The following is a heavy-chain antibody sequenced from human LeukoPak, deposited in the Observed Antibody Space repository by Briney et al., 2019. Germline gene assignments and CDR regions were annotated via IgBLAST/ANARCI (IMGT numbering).Heavy chain of an antibody. CDR3: ASPHSGYDYFDY. J-gene: IGHJ4*02. CDR2: INPNSGGT. D-gene: IGHD5-12*01. V-gene: IGHV1-2*06. Sequence: ASVKVSCKASGYTFTGYYIHWVRQAPGPGLEWMGRINPNSGGTNSAQKVQGRVTMTRDTSISTAYMELSRLRSDDTAVYYCASPHSGYDYFDYWGQGTLVTVSS. CDR1: GYTFTGYY.